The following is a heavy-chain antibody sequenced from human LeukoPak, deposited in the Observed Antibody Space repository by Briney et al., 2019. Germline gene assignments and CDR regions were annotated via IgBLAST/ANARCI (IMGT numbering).Heavy chain of an antibody. V-gene: IGHV3-30-3*01. CDR3: AKDYKSRDGYWDFDY. CDR1: GFTFSSYA. J-gene: IGHJ4*02. Sequence: GGSLRLSCAASGFTFSSYAMHWVRQAPGKGLEWVAVISYDGSNKYYADSVKGRFTISRDNSKNTLDLQMNSLRVEDTAVYYCAKDYKSRDGYWDFDYWGQGTLVTVSS. D-gene: IGHD5-24*01. CDR2: ISYDGSNK.